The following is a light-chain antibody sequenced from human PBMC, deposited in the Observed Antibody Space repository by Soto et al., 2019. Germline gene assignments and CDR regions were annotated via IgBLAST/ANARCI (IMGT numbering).Light chain of an antibody. CDR1: QSIDRS. V-gene: IGKV1-39*01. CDR3: QQSYTTPWT. J-gene: IGKJ1*01. CDR2: AAS. Sequence: DIQMTQSPSSLSASVGDRVTITCRSSQSIDRSLNWYQQKPGEAPNLLIYAASGLQTGVPSRFSGGASGTDFTLTISSVQLEDFATYYCQQSYTTPWTFGQGTKVEMK.